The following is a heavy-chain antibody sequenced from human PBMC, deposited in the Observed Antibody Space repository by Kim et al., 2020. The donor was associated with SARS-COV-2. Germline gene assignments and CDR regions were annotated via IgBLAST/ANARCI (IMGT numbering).Heavy chain of an antibody. J-gene: IGHJ3*02. CDR2: ISYDGSNK. D-gene: IGHD2-21*01. Sequence: GGSLRLSCAASGFTFSSYAMHWVRQAPGKGLEWVAVISYDGSNKYYADSVKGRFTISRDNSKNTLYLQMNSLRAEDTAVYYCASTLFWGDAFDSWGQGTMVTVSS. CDR1: GFTFSSYA. CDR3: ASTLFWGDAFDS. V-gene: IGHV3-30-3*01.